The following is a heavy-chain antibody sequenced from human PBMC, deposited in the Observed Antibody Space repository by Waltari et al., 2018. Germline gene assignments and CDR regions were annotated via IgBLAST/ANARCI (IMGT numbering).Heavy chain of an antibody. J-gene: IGHJ5*02. V-gene: IGHV5-51*03. Sequence: EVQLVQSGAEVKKPGASLKISCKGSGYSFTSYWIGWVLQLPGNGLEWMGIIYPGDSDTRYSPSFQGQVTISADKSISTAYLQWSSLKASDTAMYYCARADSTYYDFWSGPNWFDPWGQGTLVTVSS. CDR2: IYPGDSDT. D-gene: IGHD3-3*01. CDR1: GYSFTSYW. CDR3: ARADSTYYDFWSGPNWFDP.